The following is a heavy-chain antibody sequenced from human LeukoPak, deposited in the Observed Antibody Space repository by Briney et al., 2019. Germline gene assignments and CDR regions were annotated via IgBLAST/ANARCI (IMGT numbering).Heavy chain of an antibody. CDR2: IAAGGGST. CDR3: AKDKVPGSRWNFDN. V-gene: IGHV3-23*01. J-gene: IGHJ4*02. CDR1: GFTFSTFT. Sequence: TGGSLRLSCAASGFTFSTFTMNWVRQAPGRGLEWLSAIAAGGGSTYYADSVKGWFTISRDNSRNTLYLQMNSLRAEDTAVYYCAKDKVPGSRWNFDNWGQGTLVTVST. D-gene: IGHD1-1*01.